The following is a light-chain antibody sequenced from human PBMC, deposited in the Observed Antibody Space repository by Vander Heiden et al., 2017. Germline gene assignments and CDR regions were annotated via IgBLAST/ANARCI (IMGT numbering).Light chain of an antibody. CDR1: ALPNKF. CDR3: YSTDSSVNPGV. J-gene: IGLJ3*02. CDR2: EDT. Sequence: QTARITCSGDALPNKFAYWYQQMPGQAPVLVIFEDTKRPSGIPKRFSGSSSGTLATLTISGAQVEDEADYFCYSTDSSVNPGVFGGGTKVTVL. V-gene: IGLV3-10*01.